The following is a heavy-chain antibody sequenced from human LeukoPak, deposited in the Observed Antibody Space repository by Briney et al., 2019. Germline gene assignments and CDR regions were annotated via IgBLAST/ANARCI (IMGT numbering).Heavy chain of an antibody. J-gene: IGHJ4*02. D-gene: IGHD5-12*01. V-gene: IGHV3-21*01. CDR1: GFTFSSYS. CDR2: ISSSSSYI. CDR3: ARDIRGYSGYGFDY. Sequence: KPGGSLRLSCAASGFTFSSYSMNWVRQAPGKGLEWVSSISSSSSYIYYADSVKGRFTISRDNAKNSLYLQMNSLRAEDTAVYYCARDIRGYSGYGFDYWGQGTLVTVSS.